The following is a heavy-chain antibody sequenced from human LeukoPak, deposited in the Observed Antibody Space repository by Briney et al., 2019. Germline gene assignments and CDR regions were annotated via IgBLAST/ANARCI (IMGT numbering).Heavy chain of an antibody. CDR1: GYTFTGYY. CDR3: ARAGHNSNSGGYDV. CDR2: INPNSGGT. V-gene: IGHV1-2*02. D-gene: IGHD3-22*01. Sequence: ASVKVSCKASGYTFTGYYMHWVRQAPGQGLEWMGWINPNSGGTNYAQKFQGRVTMTRDTSISTAYMELNRLRSDDTAVCYCARAGHNSNSGGYDVWGLGTLVTVSS. J-gene: IGHJ4*02.